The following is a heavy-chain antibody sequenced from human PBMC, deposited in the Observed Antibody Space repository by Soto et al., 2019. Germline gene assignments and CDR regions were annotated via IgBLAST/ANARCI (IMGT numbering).Heavy chain of an antibody. V-gene: IGHV1-3*01. CDR2: INAGNGNT. CDR3: ARGVGSDSNYNQYNWFDP. J-gene: IGHJ5*02. Sequence: ASVKVSCKASGYTFTSYAMHWVRQAPGQRLEWMGWINAGNGNTKYSQKFQGRVTITRDTSTSTAYMELSSLKSDDTAVYYCARGVGSDSNYNQYNWFDPWGQGTLVTVSS. CDR1: GYTFTSYA. D-gene: IGHD3-10*01.